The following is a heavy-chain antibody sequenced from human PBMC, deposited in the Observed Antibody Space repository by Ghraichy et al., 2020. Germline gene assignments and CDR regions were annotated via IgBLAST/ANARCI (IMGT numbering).Heavy chain of an antibody. D-gene: IGHD4-23*01. V-gene: IGHV4-34*01. CDR1: GGSFSGYY. Sequence: GSLSLTCAVYGGSFSGYYWSWIRQPPGKGLEWIGEINHSGSTNYNPSLKSRVTISVDTSKNQFSLKLSSVTAADTAVYYCARPKNVHDYGGKYFQHWGQGTLVTVSS. CDR2: INHSGST. J-gene: IGHJ1*01. CDR3: ARPKNVHDYGGKYFQH.